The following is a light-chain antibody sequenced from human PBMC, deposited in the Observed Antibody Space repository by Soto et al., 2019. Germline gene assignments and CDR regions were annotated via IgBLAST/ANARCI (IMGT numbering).Light chain of an antibody. J-gene: IGKJ1*01. CDR3: QQYDDWPPGT. V-gene: IGKV3-15*01. CDR2: GAS. Sequence: EIVLTQSPATLSSFQGDRVTLSCRASQSVISTYLAWYQQKPGQAPRLLIYGASTRATDIPARFSGSGSGTEFTLTISSLQSEDIAVYYCQQYDDWPPGTFGQGTKV. CDR1: QSVISTY.